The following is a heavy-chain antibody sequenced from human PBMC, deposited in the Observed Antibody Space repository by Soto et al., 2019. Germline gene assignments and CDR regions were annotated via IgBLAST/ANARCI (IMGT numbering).Heavy chain of an antibody. CDR3: VRTACVINNCSYRGVR. J-gene: IGHJ4*02. V-gene: IGHV3-33*01. CDR1: GFDFKTYG. CDR2: IGFDGTNI. Sequence: ESGGGVVQPGRSLRLSCVASGFDFKTYGMHWVRQAPGKGLEWVAVIGFDGTNIHYSDSVRGRFSISRDNSENKVSLQMNSLRVEDTALYYCVRTACVINNCSYRGVRWGQGTLVTV. D-gene: IGHD1-20*01.